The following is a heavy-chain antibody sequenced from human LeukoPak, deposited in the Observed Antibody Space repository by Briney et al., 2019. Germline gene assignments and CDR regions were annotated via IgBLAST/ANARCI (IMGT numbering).Heavy chain of an antibody. CDR2: IYYTGST. D-gene: IGHD5-24*01. CDR1: GGSISSYY. V-gene: IGHV4-59*08. J-gene: IGHJ4*02. Sequence: SETLSLTCTVSGGSISSYYGSWIRQPPGKGLEWIGYIYYTGSTNYNPSLKSRVTISVDTSKNQFSLKLTSVTAADTAVYYCARVEMATITLDHWGQGTLVTVSS. CDR3: ARVEMATITLDH.